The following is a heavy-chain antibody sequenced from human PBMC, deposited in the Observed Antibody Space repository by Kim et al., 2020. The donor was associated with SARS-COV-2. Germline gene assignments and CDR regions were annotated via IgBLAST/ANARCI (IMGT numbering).Heavy chain of an antibody. CDR3: LGDKAGGSEPGIYFYY. V-gene: IGHV3-7*05. Sequence: GGSLRLSCAASGFSFSTYGMSWVRQAPGKGLEWVAQIKQDGGEKSYPDSVTGRFSFFRDTAKNSWYLQMNSLRFKATADISVLGDKAGGSEPGIYFYYWG. CDR2: IKQDGGEK. J-gene: IGHJ4*01. CDR1: GFSFSTYG. D-gene: IGHD3-10*01.